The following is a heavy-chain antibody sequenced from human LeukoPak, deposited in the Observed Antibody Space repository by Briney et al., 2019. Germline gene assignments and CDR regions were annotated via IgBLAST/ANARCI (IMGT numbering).Heavy chain of an antibody. J-gene: IGHJ4*02. CDR2: IYHSGST. CDR1: GGSISSGGYS. V-gene: IGHV4-30-2*01. D-gene: IGHD3-9*01. CDR3: ARGNDILTRFDY. Sequence: SQTLSLTCTVSGGSISSGGYSWSWIRQPPGKGLEWIGYIYHSGSTYYNPSLKIRVTISVDSAKNQSSLQLSSLTAADTPVYYCARGNDILTRFDYWGPGTLVTGSS.